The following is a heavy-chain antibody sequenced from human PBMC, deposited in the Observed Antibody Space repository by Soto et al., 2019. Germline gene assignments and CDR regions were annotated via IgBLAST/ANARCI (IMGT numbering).Heavy chain of an antibody. CDR1: GFTFSSYS. J-gene: IGHJ4*02. D-gene: IGHD6-19*01. V-gene: IGHV3-21*01. Sequence: GGSLRLSCAASGFTFSSYSMNWVRQAPGKGLEWVSSISSSSSYIYYADSVKGRFTISRDNAKNSLYLQMNSLRAEDTAVYYCAREHEGGGSSGLDYWGQGTLVTVSS. CDR3: AREHEGGGSSGLDY. CDR2: ISSSSSYI.